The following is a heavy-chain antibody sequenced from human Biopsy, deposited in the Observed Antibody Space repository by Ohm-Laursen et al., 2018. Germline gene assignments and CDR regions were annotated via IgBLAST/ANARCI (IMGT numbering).Heavy chain of an antibody. J-gene: IGHJ6*02. CDR1: GESFNGYY. CDR3: ARGSGYFKLDV. D-gene: IGHD5-12*01. CDR2: INQSGST. Sequence: SDTLSLTCAVYGESFNGYYWSWIRQTPGKGLEWIGEINQSGSTKYNPSFKRRATLSADSSNSQFSLRLTSVTAADTAIYYCARGSGYFKLDVWGQGTTVTVSS. V-gene: IGHV4-34*01.